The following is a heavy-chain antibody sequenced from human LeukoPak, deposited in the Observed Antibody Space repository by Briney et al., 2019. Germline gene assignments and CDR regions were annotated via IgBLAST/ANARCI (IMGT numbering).Heavy chain of an antibody. CDR3: AKDTSVGRYCTNGVCSPFDY. D-gene: IGHD2-8*01. Sequence: GGSLRLSCAASGFTFSSYAMSWVRQAPGKGLEWVSAISDSGGSTYDADSVKGRFTISRDNSKNTLYLQMNSLRAEDTAVYYCAKDTSVGRYCTNGVCSPFDYWGQGTLVTVSS. CDR2: ISDSGGST. V-gene: IGHV3-23*01. CDR1: GFTFSSYA. J-gene: IGHJ4*02.